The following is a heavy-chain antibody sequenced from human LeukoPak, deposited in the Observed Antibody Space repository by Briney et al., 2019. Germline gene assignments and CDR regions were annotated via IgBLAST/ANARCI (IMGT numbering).Heavy chain of an antibody. CDR2: MWYDGSNK. D-gene: IGHD1-26*01. CDR1: GFTFSNSG. CDR3: AAYSGSSPGGDY. V-gene: IGHV3-33*01. J-gene: IGHJ4*02. Sequence: GTSLRLSCAASGFTFSNSGMHWVRQAPGKGLEWVAVMWYDGSNKYYADSVKGRFTISRDNSKNTLYLQMNSLRAEDTAVYYCAAYSGSSPGGDYWGQGTLVTVSS.